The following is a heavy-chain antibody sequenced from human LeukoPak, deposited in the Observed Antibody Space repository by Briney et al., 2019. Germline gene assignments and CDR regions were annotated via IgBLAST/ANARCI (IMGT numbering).Heavy chain of an antibody. D-gene: IGHD3-22*01. CDR3: AKVRDSYGMDV. CDR2: ISYDGSNK. J-gene: IGHJ6*02. Sequence: PGGSLRLSCAASGFTFSSYGMHWVRQAPGKGLEWVAAISYDGSNKYYADSVKGRFTISRDNSKNTLYLQMNSLRAEDTAVYYCAKVRDSYGMDVWGQGTTVTVSS. V-gene: IGHV3-30*18. CDR1: GFTFSSYG.